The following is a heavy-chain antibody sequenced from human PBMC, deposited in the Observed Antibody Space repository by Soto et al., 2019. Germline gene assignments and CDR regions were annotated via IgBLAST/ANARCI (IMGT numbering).Heavy chain of an antibody. CDR1: GYTFSSYY. V-gene: IGHV1-46*01. CDR3: ARDQVALYSSSWLTAFDI. J-gene: IGHJ3*02. CDR2: INPSGGST. D-gene: IGHD6-13*01. Sequence: GASVKVSCKASGYTFSSYYMHWVRQAPGQGLEWMGIINPSGGSTSYAQKFQGRVTMTRDTSTSTVYMELSSLRSEDTAVYYCARDQVALYSSSWLTAFDIRGQGTMVTRLL.